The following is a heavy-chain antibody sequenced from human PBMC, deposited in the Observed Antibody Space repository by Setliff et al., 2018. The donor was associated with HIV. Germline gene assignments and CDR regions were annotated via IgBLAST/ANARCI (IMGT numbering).Heavy chain of an antibody. V-gene: IGHV1-18*01. D-gene: IGHD3-10*01. CDR1: GYTFTSYG. CDR2: ISAYNGNT. J-gene: IGHJ4*02. CDR3: ARDYYGSGIYFILDY. Sequence: ASVKVSCKASGYTFTSYGMSWVRQAPGQGLEWMGWISAYNGNTHYAQKLQGRVTMTTDTSTSTAYMELRSLRSDDTAVYYCARDYYGSGIYFILDYWGPGTLVTVSS.